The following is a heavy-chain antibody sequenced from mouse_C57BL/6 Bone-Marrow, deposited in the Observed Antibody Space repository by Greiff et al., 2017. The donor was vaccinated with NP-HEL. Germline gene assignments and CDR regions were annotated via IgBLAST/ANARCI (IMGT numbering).Heavy chain of an antibody. Sequence: QVHVKQSGAELARPGASVKLSCKASGYTFTSYGISWVKQRTGQGLEWIGEIYPRSGNTYYNEKFKGKATLTADKSSSTAYMELRSLTSEDSVVYFCARVGWLLNWYFDVWGTGTTVTVSS. V-gene: IGHV1-81*01. CDR1: GYTFTSYG. CDR2: IYPRSGNT. D-gene: IGHD2-3*01. J-gene: IGHJ1*03. CDR3: ARVGWLLNWYFDV.